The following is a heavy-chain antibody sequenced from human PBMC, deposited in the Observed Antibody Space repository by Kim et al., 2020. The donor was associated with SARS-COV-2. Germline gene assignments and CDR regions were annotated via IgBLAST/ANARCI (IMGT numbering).Heavy chain of an antibody. CDR3: ARHLRNWYFDL. CDR2: T. J-gene: IGHJ2*01. Sequence: TYHTPSLKGQVTISVDTSKNQFSLRLSSVTAADTAVYYCARHLRNWYFDLWGRGTLVTVSS. V-gene: IGHV4-39*01.